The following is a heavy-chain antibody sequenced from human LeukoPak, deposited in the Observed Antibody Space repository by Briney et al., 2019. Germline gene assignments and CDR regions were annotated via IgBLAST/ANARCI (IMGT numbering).Heavy chain of an antibody. CDR2: ISGSGGST. CDR1: GFTFSSYA. D-gene: IGHD1-26*01. CDR3: AKWSGSEVYYFGMDV. Sequence: PGGSLRLSCAASGFTFSSYAMSWVRQAPGKGLEWVSAISGSGGSTYYADSVKGRFTISRDNSKDTLYLQMNSLRAEDTAVYYCAKWSGSEVYYFGMDVWGQGTTVTVSS. V-gene: IGHV3-23*01. J-gene: IGHJ6*02.